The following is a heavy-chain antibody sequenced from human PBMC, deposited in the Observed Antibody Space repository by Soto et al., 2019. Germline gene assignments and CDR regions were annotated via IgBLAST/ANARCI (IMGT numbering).Heavy chain of an antibody. CDR3: AGSPPGHRWFGP. CDR1: GGTFSSYA. CDR2: IIPIFGTA. D-gene: IGHD3-10*01. J-gene: IGHJ5*02. Sequence: QVQLVQSGAEVKKPGSSVKVSCKASGGTFSSYAISWVRQAPGQGLEWMGGIIPIFGTANYAQKFQGRVTSTADESTSTAYMELSSLRSEDTAVYYGAGSPPGHRWFGPWGQGTLVTVSS. V-gene: IGHV1-69*12.